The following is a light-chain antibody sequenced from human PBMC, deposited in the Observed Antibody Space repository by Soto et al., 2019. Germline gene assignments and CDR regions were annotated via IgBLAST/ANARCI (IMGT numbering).Light chain of an antibody. CDR2: DAS. CDR3: QQYNSYPL. CDR1: QSISSW. Sequence: DIQMTQSPSTLSASVGDRVTTTCRASQSISSWLAWYQQKPGKAPKLLIYDASSLQSGVPSRFSGSGSGTEFTLTISSLQPDDFATYYCQQYNSYPLFGPGTKVD. J-gene: IGKJ3*01. V-gene: IGKV1-5*01.